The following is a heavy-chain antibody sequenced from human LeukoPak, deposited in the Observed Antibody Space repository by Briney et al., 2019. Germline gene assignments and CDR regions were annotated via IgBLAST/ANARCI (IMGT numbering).Heavy chain of an antibody. Sequence: GGSLRLSCAASGFTFSSYAMSWVRQAPGKGLEWVAVISSDGTNEYYADSVKGRFTISRDNSKNTLYLQMNSLRTEDTAVYYCASSRTAASSNWFDPWGQGTLVTVSS. CDR1: GFTFSSYA. CDR3: ASSRTAASSNWFDP. J-gene: IGHJ5*02. D-gene: IGHD6-13*01. CDR2: ISSDGTNE. V-gene: IGHV3-30*14.